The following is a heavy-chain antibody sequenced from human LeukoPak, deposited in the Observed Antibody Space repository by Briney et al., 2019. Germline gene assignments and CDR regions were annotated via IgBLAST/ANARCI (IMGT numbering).Heavy chain of an antibody. CDR3: AAARYDYVWGSYRYDAFDI. CDR1: GFTFTSSA. Sequence: GTSVKLSCTASGFTFTSSAVQWVRQARGQGLEWVGWIVVGSGNTNYAQKFQERVTITRDMSTSTAYMELSSLRSEDMAVYYCAAARYDYVWGSYRYDAFDIWGQGTMVTVSS. CDR2: IVVGSGNT. V-gene: IGHV1-58*01. D-gene: IGHD3-16*02. J-gene: IGHJ3*02.